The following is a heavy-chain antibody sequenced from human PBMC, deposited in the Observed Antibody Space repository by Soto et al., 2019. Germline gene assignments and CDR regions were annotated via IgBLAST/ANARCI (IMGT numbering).Heavy chain of an antibody. J-gene: IGHJ4*02. CDR1: GYIFTSYD. V-gene: IGHV1-8*01. Sequence: ASVKVSCKASGYIFTSYDINWVRQATGQGLEWTGWMNPNSGNTGYAQKFQGRVTMTRDTSISTAYMELSGLGSEDTALYFCARAVTGSYPLDYWGQGALVTVSS. CDR2: MNPNSGNT. D-gene: IGHD1-26*01. CDR3: ARAVTGSYPLDY.